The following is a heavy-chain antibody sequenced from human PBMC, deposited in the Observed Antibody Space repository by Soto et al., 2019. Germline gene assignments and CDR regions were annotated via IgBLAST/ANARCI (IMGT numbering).Heavy chain of an antibody. CDR1: GFTFSSYS. CDR2: ISSSSGTI. V-gene: IGHV3-48*02. CDR3: ARDIRGCSGGSCYSPYDAFDI. Sequence: PGGSLRLSCAASGFTFSSYSMNWVRQAPGKGLEWVSYISSSSGTIYYADSVKGRFTISRDNAKNSLYLQMNSLRDEDTAVYYCARDIRGCSGGSCYSPYDAFDIWGQGTMVTVSS. D-gene: IGHD2-15*01. J-gene: IGHJ3*02.